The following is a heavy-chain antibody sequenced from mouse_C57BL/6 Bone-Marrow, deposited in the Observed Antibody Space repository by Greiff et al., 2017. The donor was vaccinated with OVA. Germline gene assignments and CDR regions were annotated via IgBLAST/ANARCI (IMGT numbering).Heavy chain of an antibody. D-gene: IGHD2-3*01. V-gene: IGHV1-82*01. CDR1: GYAFSSSW. CDR2: IYPGDGDT. CDR3: ADGYYRGFAY. J-gene: IGHJ3*01. Sequence: VQLKQSGPELVKPGASVKISCKASGYAFSSSWLNWVKQRPGKGLEWIGRIYPGDGDTNYNGKFKGKATLTADKSSSTAYMQLSSLTSEDSAVYFCADGYYRGFAYWGQGTLVTVSA.